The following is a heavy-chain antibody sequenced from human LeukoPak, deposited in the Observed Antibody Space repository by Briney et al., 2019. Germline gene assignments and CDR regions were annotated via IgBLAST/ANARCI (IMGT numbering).Heavy chain of an antibody. CDR3: AKDQEGGRNSGYDLGES. CDR2: IYSGGST. Sequence: PGGSLRLSCAASGFTVSSNYMSWVRQAPGKGLEWVSVIYSGGSTYYADSVKGRFTISRDNSKNTLHLQMDSLRVDDTAIYYCAKDQEGGRNSGYDLGESWGQGTLVIVS. D-gene: IGHD5-12*01. J-gene: IGHJ5*02. CDR1: GFTVSSNY. V-gene: IGHV3-53*01.